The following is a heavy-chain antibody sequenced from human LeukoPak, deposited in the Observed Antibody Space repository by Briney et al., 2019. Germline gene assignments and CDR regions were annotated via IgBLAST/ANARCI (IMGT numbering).Heavy chain of an antibody. V-gene: IGHV3-7*03. CDR2: IKQDGSEK. CDR1: GFTFSSYW. Sequence: GGSLRLSCAASGFTFSSYWMSWVRQAPGKGLEWVANIKQDGSEKYYVDSVKGRFTISRDNAKNSLYLQMNSLRAEDTALYHCARTYDSSGYYYEAFDIWGQGTMVTVSS. D-gene: IGHD3-22*01. CDR3: ARTYDSSGYYYEAFDI. J-gene: IGHJ3*02.